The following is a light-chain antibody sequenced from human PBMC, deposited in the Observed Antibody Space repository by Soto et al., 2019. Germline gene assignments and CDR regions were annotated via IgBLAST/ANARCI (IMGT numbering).Light chain of an antibody. J-gene: IGKJ1*01. CDR2: GAS. CDR3: QQYGSSPRT. V-gene: IGKV3-20*01. CDR1: QSVSSAY. Sequence: EVVLTQSPGTLSLSPGERATLSCRASQSVSSAYLAWYQQKPGQAHRLLIYGASNRATGIPDRFSGSGSGTDFTLTISRLAPEDFAVYYCQQYGSSPRTFGQGTKVEI.